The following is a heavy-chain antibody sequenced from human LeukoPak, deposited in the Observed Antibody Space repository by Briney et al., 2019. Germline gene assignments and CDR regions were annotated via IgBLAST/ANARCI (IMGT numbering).Heavy chain of an antibody. CDR1: RYTFIDYY. V-gene: IGHV1-2*06. Sequence: GASVKVSCKASRYTFIDYYKHWVRQAPGQGLEWMGRINPNSGGTNYAQKFQGRVTMTRDTSISTAYMELSRLRSDDTALYYCARHEGSGYVSGFDYWGQGTLVTVSS. D-gene: IGHD5-12*01. CDR2: INPNSGGT. CDR3: ARHEGSGYVSGFDY. J-gene: IGHJ4*02.